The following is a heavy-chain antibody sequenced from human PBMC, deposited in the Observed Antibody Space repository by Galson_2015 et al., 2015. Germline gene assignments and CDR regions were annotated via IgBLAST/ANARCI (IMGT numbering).Heavy chain of an antibody. J-gene: IGHJ3*02. V-gene: IGHV3-23*01. CDR1: GFTFNSYA. Sequence: SLRLSCAASGFTFNSYAMHWVRQAPGKGLEWVSAISGSGGSTYYADSVKGRFTISRDNSKNTLYLQMNSLRAEDTAVYYCAKDQQKTVRGTIAFDIWGQGTMVTVSS. CDR3: AKDQQKTVRGTIAFDI. D-gene: IGHD3-10*01. CDR2: ISGSGGST.